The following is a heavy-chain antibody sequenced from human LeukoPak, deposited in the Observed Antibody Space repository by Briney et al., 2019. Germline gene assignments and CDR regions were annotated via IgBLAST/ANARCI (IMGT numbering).Heavy chain of an antibody. Sequence: ASAKVSCKASGYTFTGYYMHWVRQAPGQGLEWMGWINPNSGGTNYAQKFQGRVTMTRDTSISTAYMELSRLRSDDTAVYYCARDQVVAAAATGDYWGQGTLVTVSS. CDR2: INPNSGGT. J-gene: IGHJ4*02. CDR1: GYTFTGYY. V-gene: IGHV1-2*02. CDR3: ARDQVVAAAATGDY. D-gene: IGHD6-13*01.